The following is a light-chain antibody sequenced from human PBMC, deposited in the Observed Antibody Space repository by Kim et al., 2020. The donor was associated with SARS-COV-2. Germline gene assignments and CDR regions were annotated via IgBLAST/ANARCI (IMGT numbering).Light chain of an antibody. J-gene: IGLJ3*02. CDR3: NSRDTSGNLWV. CDR2: NKD. V-gene: IGLV3-19*01. Sequence: ALGQTVRITCQGNSLRNYHASWYQQRPGQAPVLVIYNKDNRPSGIPDRFSGCSSVDTASLTITGARAEDEADYYCNSRDTSGNLWVFGGGTQLTVL. CDR1: SLRNYH.